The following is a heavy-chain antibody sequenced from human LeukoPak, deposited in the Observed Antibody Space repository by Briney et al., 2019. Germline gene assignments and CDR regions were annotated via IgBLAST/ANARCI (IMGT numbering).Heavy chain of an antibody. Sequence: PGGSLRLSCAASGFTFSSYWMHWVRQAPGKGLVWVTGINTDGSSTKYADSVKGRFTISRDNAKNTLYLQMNSLRVDDTAVYYCARRPRGGWFDPWGQGTLVTVSS. CDR2: INTDGSST. CDR1: GFTFSSYW. D-gene: IGHD3-10*01. J-gene: IGHJ5*02. V-gene: IGHV3-74*03. CDR3: ARRPRGGWFDP.